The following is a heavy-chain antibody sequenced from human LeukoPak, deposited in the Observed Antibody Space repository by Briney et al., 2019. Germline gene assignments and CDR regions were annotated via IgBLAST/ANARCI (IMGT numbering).Heavy chain of an antibody. V-gene: IGHV4-59*01. D-gene: IGHD3-22*01. J-gene: IGHJ4*02. CDR3: ARGPGYYYDSSGYYLDY. CDR1: GGSISTSY. CDR2: IYNSGST. Sequence: SETLSLTCTVSGGSISTSYWSWIRQPPGKGLEWIGYIYNSGSTNYNPSLKSRVTISVDTSKNQFSLKLSSVTAADTAVYYCARGPGYYYDSSGYYLDYWGQGTLVTVSS.